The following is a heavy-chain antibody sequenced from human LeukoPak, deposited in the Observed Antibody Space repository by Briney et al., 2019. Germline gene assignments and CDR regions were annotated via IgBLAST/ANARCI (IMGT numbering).Heavy chain of an antibody. D-gene: IGHD2-8*01. CDR3: MSETHRVYGDPPDYYYYYYKDV. V-gene: IGHV3-21*01. CDR2: MRSSSTYI. J-gene: IGHJ6*03. Sequence: GGSLRLSCAASGFTFSNYIMNWVRQAPGKGLEWVSSMRSSSTYIYYADSLKGRFTISRDNAKNSLYLQMNSLRAEDTAVYYCMSETHRVYGDPPDYYYYYYKDVWGKGTTVTVSS. CDR1: GFTFSNYI.